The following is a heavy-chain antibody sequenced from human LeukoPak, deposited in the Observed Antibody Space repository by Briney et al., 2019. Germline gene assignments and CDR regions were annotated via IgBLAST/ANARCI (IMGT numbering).Heavy chain of an antibody. Sequence: PETLSLTCAVYGESLSGYYGSWIRQPPGKGLEWIGEINHSGGTSYNPSLKSRVTISIDTSRNQFSLRLNSVTAADTAVYYCARGVLRYYYFDYWGQGALVTVSS. CDR3: ARGVLRYYYFDY. CDR1: GESLSGYY. D-gene: IGHD1-26*01. J-gene: IGHJ4*02. V-gene: IGHV4-34*01. CDR2: INHSGGT.